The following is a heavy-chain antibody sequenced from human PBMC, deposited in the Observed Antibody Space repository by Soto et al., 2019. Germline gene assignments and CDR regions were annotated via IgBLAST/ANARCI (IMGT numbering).Heavy chain of an antibody. Sequence: SETLSLTCAVSGDSVTSNVWWSWVRQPPGKGLEWIGEAYHNGLTDYNPSLKSRVTMSVDTSKNEFSLKLTSLTAADTAIYYCARDAAVPGESDRFDYWGQGTLVTVYS. CDR2: AYHNGLT. D-gene: IGHD6-19*01. CDR3: ARDAAVPGESDRFDY. CDR1: GDSVTSNVW. J-gene: IGHJ4*02. V-gene: IGHV4-4*02.